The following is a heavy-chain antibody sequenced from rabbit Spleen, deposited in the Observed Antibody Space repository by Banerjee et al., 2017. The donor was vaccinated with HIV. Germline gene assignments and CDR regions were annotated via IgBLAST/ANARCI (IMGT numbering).Heavy chain of an antibody. V-gene: IGHV1S40*01. J-gene: IGHJ4*01. Sequence: QSLEESGGGLVQPGGSLTLSCKASGFDFSNYYMCWVRQPPGKGPEWIACISAGVSFTTYYATWAKGRFTMSRTSSTTVTLQMTSLTAADTATYFCARDLVAVIGWNFNLWGPGTLVTVS. D-gene: IGHD1-1*01. CDR2: ISAGVSFTT. CDR3: ARDLVAVIGWNFNL. CDR1: GFDFSNYY.